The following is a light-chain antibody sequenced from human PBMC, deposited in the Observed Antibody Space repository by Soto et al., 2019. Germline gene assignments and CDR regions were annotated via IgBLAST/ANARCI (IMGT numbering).Light chain of an antibody. CDR2: AAS. Sequence: EIVLTQSPGTLSLSPGERATLSCRASQTVSSSYLAWYQHKPGQPPRLLMYAASSRATGIPDRFSGSGSGTDFTLTISRLEPEDFAVYYCQQYGNSYTFGQGTKLEIK. CDR3: QQYGNSYT. CDR1: QTVSSSY. J-gene: IGKJ2*01. V-gene: IGKV3-20*01.